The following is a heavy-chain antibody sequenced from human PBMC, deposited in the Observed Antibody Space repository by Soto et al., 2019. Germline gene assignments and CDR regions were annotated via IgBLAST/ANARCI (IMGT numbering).Heavy chain of an antibody. J-gene: IGHJ4*02. Sequence: QVQLVQSGAEVRKPGSSVQVSCKASGGTFYTYTFSWVRQAPGQGLEWMGSITPIYPTTNYAEKCQGRLTVTADGSTNTAYRELNSLTSEDTAVYYCARIPRYSFPTSDDLDSWGQGTLVTVSS. CDR1: GGTFYTYT. D-gene: IGHD5-18*01. V-gene: IGHV1-69*15. CDR3: ARIPRYSFPTSDDLDS. CDR2: ITPIYPTT.